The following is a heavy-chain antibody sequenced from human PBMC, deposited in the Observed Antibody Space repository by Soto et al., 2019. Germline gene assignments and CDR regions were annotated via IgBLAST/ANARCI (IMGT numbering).Heavy chain of an antibody. J-gene: IGHJ2*01. V-gene: IGHV4-4*02. Sequence: QVQLEESGPGLVKPSGTLSLTCAVSGGSVSKNTWWSWVRQPPGKGLEWIGGVWHSGSTTYNPSPKSRVTISVDKSKDQFSLRLSSVTAADTAVYYCARKYYYDTTGYYPDWYFDLWGRGTPVTVSS. D-gene: IGHD3-22*01. CDR1: GGSVSKNTW. CDR2: VWHSGST. CDR3: ARKYYYDTTGYYPDWYFDL.